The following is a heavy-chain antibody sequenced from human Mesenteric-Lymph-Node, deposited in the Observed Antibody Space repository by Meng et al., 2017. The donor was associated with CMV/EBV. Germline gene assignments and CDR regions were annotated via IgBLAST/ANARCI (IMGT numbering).Heavy chain of an antibody. J-gene: IGHJ2*01. CDR3: ARDQGKVVGATNWYFDL. Sequence: GESLKISCAASGFTFSSYWMSWVRQAPGKGLEWVANIKQDGSEKYYVDSVKGRFTISRDNAKNSLYLQMNSLSAEDTAVYYCARDQGKVVGATNWYFDLWGRGTLVTVSS. CDR2: IKQDGSEK. V-gene: IGHV3-7*01. D-gene: IGHD1-26*01. CDR1: GFTFSSYW.